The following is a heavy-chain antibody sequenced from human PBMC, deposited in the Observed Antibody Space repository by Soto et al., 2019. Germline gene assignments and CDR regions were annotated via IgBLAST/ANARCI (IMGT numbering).Heavy chain of an antibody. CDR3: ARDLGYCYYMDV. V-gene: IGHV3-48*01. CDR1: GFTFSSYS. D-gene: IGHD1-26*01. CDR2: ISSSSSTI. J-gene: IGHJ6*03. Sequence: PGGSLRLSCGASGFTFSSYSMNWVRQAPGRGLEWVSYISSSSSTIYYADSVKGRFTISRDNAKNSLYLQMNSLRAEDTAVYYCARDLGYCYYMDVWGKGTTVTVSS.